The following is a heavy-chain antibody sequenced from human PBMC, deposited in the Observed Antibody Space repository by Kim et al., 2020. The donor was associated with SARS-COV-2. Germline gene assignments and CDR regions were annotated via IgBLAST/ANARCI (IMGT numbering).Heavy chain of an antibody. CDR2: IYHSGST. V-gene: IGHV4-38-2*02. Sequence: SETLSLTCTVSGYSISSGYYWGWIRQPPGKGLEWIGSIYHSGSTYYNPSLKSRVTISVDTSKNQFSLKLSSVTAADTAVYYCARGHYDYVWGSPLMPNWFDPWGQGTLVTVSS. CDR1: GYSISSGYY. D-gene: IGHD3-16*01. CDR3: ARGHYDYVWGSPLMPNWFDP. J-gene: IGHJ5*02.